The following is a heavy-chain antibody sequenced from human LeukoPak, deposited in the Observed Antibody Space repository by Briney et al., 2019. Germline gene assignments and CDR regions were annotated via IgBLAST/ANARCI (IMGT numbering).Heavy chain of an antibody. J-gene: IGHJ4*02. D-gene: IGHD4-17*01. CDR1: GFTFSSYS. Sequence: GGSLRLSCAASGFTFSSYSMNWVRQAPGKGLEWVSSIRASNYIYYADSVKGRFTISRDNAKNSLYLHMNSLRAEDTAIYYCARDSYGDSYFDHWGRGTLVTVSS. CDR3: ARDSYGDSYFDH. V-gene: IGHV3-21*01. CDR2: IRASNYI.